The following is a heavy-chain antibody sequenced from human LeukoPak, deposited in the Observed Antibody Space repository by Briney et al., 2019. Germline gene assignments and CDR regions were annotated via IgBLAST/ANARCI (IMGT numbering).Heavy chain of an antibody. D-gene: IGHD3-10*01. Sequence: PGGSLRLSCAASGFTFSSYSMTWVRQAPGKGLEWVSYISSSSSTIYYADSVKGRFTISRDNAKNSLYLQMNSLRAEDTAVYYCAREYYYGSGSYWTLDYWGQGTLVTVSS. CDR3: AREYYYGSGSYWTLDY. CDR1: GFTFSSYS. V-gene: IGHV3-48*01. CDR2: ISSSSSTI. J-gene: IGHJ4*02.